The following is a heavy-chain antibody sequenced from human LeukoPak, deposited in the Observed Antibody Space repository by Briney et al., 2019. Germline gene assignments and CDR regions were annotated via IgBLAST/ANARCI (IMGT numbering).Heavy chain of an antibody. Sequence: GGSLRLSFAASGFPFSSYEMDWVRPAPGKGLEWVSYISTSGSTIYYADSVKGRFTISRDNARNSLYLQMNSLRAEDTAVYYCARAGYYFDYWGQGTLVTVSS. D-gene: IGHD3-9*01. CDR1: GFPFSSYE. CDR3: ARAGYYFDY. J-gene: IGHJ4*02. V-gene: IGHV3-48*03. CDR2: ISTSGSTI.